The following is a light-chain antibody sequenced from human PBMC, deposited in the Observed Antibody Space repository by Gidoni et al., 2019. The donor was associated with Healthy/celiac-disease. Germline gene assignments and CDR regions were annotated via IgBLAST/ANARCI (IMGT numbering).Light chain of an antibody. J-gene: IGKJ4*01. CDR1: QGISSY. CDR2: AAS. CDR3: QQYYSYPPT. Sequence: AIRITQTPSSRSASTGDRVTITCRASQGISSYLSWYQQKPGKAPKLLIYAASPLQSGVPSRFLGSGSGTDFTLTIRCLQSEDFATSSCQQYYSYPPTFGGGTKVEIK. V-gene: IGKV1-8*01.